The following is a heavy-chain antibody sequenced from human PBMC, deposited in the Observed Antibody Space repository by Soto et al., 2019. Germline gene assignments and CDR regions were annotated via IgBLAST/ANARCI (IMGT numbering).Heavy chain of an antibody. J-gene: IGHJ4*02. D-gene: IGHD4-4*01. Sequence: QVQLQESGPGLVKPSETLSLTCTVPDGAISTYYWHWIRQPPGKGLEWIGYIHYSGYTSYNPSRKSRVTIAVDTSKNQFSVRLHSVTAADTAVYYCAREYSSFEYWGQGALVTVS. CDR3: AREYSSFEY. V-gene: IGHV4-59*01. CDR2: IHYSGYT. CDR1: DGAISTYY.